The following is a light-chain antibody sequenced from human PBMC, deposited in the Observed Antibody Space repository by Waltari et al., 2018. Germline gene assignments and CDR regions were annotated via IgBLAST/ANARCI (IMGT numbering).Light chain of an antibody. CDR2: YDS. CDR1: DLGSKT. Sequence: SYVLTQPPSVSVAPGETAQLNCGGDDLGSKTVQWYQQKPGQAPVLVIYYDSFRPSGIPERFSGSNSGNTATLTISRVEDGDEADYHCQVWESRSDPFFGGGTKLTVL. CDR3: QVWESRSDPF. J-gene: IGLJ2*01. V-gene: IGLV3-21*01.